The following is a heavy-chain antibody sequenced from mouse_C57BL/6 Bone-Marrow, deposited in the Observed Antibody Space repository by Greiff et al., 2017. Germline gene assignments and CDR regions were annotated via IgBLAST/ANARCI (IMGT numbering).Heavy chain of an antibody. CDR3: ARSGGSSYGGFAY. D-gene: IGHD1-1*01. J-gene: IGHJ3*01. Sequence: QVQLKQPGAELVKPGASVKMSCKASGYTFTSYWITWVKQRPGQGLEWIGDIYPGSGSTNYNEKFKSKATLTVDTSSSTAYMQLSSLTSEDSAVYYCARSGGSSYGGFAYWGQGTLVTVSA. CDR1: GYTFTSYW. CDR2: IYPGSGST. V-gene: IGHV1-55*01.